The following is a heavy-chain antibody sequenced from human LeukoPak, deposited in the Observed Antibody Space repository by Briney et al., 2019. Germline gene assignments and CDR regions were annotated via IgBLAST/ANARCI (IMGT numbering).Heavy chain of an antibody. Sequence: SETLSLTCTVSGGSISSYYWSWIRQPPGKGLEWIGYIYYSGSTNYNPSLKSRVTISVDTSKNQFSLKLSSVTAADTAVYYCARLDGAVPSYYFDYWGQGTLVTVSS. CDR1: GGSISSYY. D-gene: IGHD6-19*01. CDR3: ARLDGAVPSYYFDY. CDR2: IYYSGST. V-gene: IGHV4-59*08. J-gene: IGHJ4*02.